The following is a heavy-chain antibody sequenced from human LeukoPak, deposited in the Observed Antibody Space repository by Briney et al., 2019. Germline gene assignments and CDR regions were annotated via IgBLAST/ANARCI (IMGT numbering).Heavy chain of an antibody. V-gene: IGHV1-24*01. J-gene: IGHJ4*02. D-gene: IGHD3-10*01. Sequence: ASVKVSCKVSGYTLTELSMHWVRQAPGKGLEWMGGFDPEDGETTYAQKFQGRVTMTEDTSTDTAYMELSSLRSEDTAVSYWSIVGSMVRAVIVVYWGQGTLVTVSS. CDR3: SIVGSMVRAVIVVY. CDR2: FDPEDGET. CDR1: GYTLTELS.